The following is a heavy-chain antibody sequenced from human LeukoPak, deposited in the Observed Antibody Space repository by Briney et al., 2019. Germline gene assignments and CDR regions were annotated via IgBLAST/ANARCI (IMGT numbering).Heavy chain of an antibody. V-gene: IGHV4-39*07. Sequence: SETLSLTCTVSGGSISSSSYYWGWIRQPPGKGLEWIGSIYYSGSTYYNPSLKSRVTISVDTSKNQFSLKLSSVTAADTAVYYCARISYYDFWSGTNNWFDPWGQGTLVTVSS. J-gene: IGHJ5*02. CDR2: IYYSGST. D-gene: IGHD3-3*01. CDR3: ARISYYDFWSGTNNWFDP. CDR1: GGSISSSSYY.